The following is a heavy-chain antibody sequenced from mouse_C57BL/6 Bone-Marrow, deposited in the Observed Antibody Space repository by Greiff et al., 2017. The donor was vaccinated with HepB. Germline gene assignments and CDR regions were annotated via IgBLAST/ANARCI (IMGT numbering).Heavy chain of an antibody. CDR2: IFPGSGST. V-gene: IGHV1-75*01. J-gene: IGHJ2*01. Sequence: QVQLKESGPELVKPGASVKISCKASGYTFTDYYINWVKQRPGQGLEWIGWIFPGSGSTYYNEKFKGKATLTVDKSSSTAYMLLSSLTSEDSAVYFCARWDYGSSYDYCDYWGQGTTLTVSS. CDR1: GYTFTDYY. D-gene: IGHD1-1*01. CDR3: ARWDYGSSYDYCDY.